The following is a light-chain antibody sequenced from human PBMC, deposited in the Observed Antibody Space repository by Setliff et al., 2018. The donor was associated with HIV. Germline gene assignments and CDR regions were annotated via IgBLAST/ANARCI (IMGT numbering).Light chain of an antibody. CDR2: EVR. Sequence: QPALTQPASVSGSPGQSITISCTGTSSDVGGYSYVSWYQQHPGKAPKLIIYEVRNRPSGVSNRFSGSKSGNTASLTISGLQAEDEADYYCSSYAITNTLPFGTGTKVT. CDR3: SSYAITNTLP. CDR1: SSDVGGYSY. J-gene: IGLJ1*01. V-gene: IGLV2-14*01.